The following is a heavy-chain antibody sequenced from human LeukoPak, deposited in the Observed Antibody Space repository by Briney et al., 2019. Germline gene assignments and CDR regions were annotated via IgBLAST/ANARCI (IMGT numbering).Heavy chain of an antibody. J-gene: IGHJ1*01. CDR3: ARLSRFTSSWYTEYFQH. V-gene: IGHV5-51*01. CDR1: GYSFTSYW. CDR2: IYPGDSDT. Sequence: GESLKISCKGSGYSFTSYWIGWVRQMPGKGLEWMGIIYPGDSDTRYSPPFQGQVIISADKSISTAYLQWSSLKASDTAMYYCARLSRFTSSWYTEYFQHWGQGTLVTVSS. D-gene: IGHD6-13*01.